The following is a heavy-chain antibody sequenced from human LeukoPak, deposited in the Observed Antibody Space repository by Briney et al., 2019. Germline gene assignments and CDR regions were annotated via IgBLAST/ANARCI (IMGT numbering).Heavy chain of an antibody. V-gene: IGHV3-23*01. CDR3: AKDPYCSSTSCYFVGY. CDR1: GFTFSSYA. J-gene: IGHJ4*02. Sequence: GGSLRLSCAASGFTFSSYAMSWVRQAPGKGLEWVSASSGSGGSTYYADSVKGRFTISRDNSKNTLYLQMNSLRAEDTAVYYCAKDPYCSSTSCYFVGYWGQGTLVTVSS. D-gene: IGHD2-2*01. CDR2: SSGSGGST.